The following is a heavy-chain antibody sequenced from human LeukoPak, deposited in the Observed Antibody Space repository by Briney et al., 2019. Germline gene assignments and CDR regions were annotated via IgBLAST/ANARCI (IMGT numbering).Heavy chain of an antibody. J-gene: IGHJ5*02. Sequence: ASVKVSCKASGYTFTGYYMHWVRQAPGQGLEWMGWINPNSGGTNCAQKFQGRVTMTRDTSISTAYMELSRLRSDDTAVYYCARSSGSYYNWFDPWGQGTLVTVSS. CDR1: GYTFTGYY. CDR2: INPNSGGT. V-gene: IGHV1-2*02. D-gene: IGHD1-26*01. CDR3: ARSSGSYYNWFDP.